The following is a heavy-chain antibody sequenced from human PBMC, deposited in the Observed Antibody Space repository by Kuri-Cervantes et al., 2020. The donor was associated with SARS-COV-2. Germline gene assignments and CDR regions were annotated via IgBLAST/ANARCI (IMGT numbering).Heavy chain of an antibody. D-gene: IGHD2-2*01. Sequence: GESLKISCAASGFTFSSYAMSWVRQAPGKGLEWVSGIFSSGIRTFYADSVKGRFIISRDNSKNTLYLQMNSLRAEDTAVYYCATQRGYCSSTSCSLPWGQGTLVTVSS. V-gene: IGHV3-23*01. CDR2: IFSSGIRT. CDR3: ATQRGYCSSTSCSLP. J-gene: IGHJ5*02. CDR1: GFTFSSYA.